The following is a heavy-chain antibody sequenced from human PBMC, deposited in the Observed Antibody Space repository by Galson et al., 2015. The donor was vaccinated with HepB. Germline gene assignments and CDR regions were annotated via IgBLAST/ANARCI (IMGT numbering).Heavy chain of an antibody. D-gene: IGHD1-14*01. J-gene: IGHJ3*01. CDR2: INPNSGGT. CDR3: ATWRDRAFDV. CDR1: GYTFTDYQ. Sequence: SVKVSCKASGYTFTDYQIHWVRQAPGQGLEWIGWINPNSGGTNYALKFLSRVSMTRDTSTSTAYMGLRRLTPDDTALYYCATWRDRAFDVWGQGTVVTVSS. V-gene: IGHV1-2*02.